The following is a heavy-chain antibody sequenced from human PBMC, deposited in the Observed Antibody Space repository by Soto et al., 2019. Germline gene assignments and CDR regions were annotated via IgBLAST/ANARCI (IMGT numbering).Heavy chain of an antibody. CDR1: GFTFSDYW. CDR3: ATTGPY. Sequence: GGSLRLSCAASGFTFSDYWMHWVRQAPGKGLEWVSGIWCDGSNKFYADSVKGRFTISRDNSKNTVSLQMNSLRDEDSAAYYCATTGPYWGQGTLVTVSS. J-gene: IGHJ4*02. V-gene: IGHV3-33*08. CDR2: IWCDGSNK.